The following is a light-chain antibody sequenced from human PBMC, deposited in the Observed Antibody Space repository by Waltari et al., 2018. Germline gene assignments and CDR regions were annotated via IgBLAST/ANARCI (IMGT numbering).Light chain of an antibody. CDR1: QSVSRAF. Sequence: DIVFTQSPGTLSLSPGERATLSCRASQSVSRAFAWYQQKPGQAPRLLLDDASKRATAIPDRFSGSGSGTDFSLTISRLEPEDFAVYYCQHYVSLPATFGQGTKVEVK. V-gene: IGKV3-20*01. CDR3: QHYVSLPAT. CDR2: DAS. J-gene: IGKJ1*01.